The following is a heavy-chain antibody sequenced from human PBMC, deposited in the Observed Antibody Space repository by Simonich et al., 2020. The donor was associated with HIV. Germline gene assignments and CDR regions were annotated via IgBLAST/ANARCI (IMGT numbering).Heavy chain of an antibody. J-gene: IGHJ4*02. CDR3: ARVTLMVGLDY. V-gene: IGHV3-30*07. CDR2: ISNDGSNK. D-gene: IGHD3-22*01. CDR1: GFTFSSYA. Sequence: VQLVESGGGLVQPGGSLRLSCAASGFTFSSYAMHWVRQAPGKGVEWVAVISNDGSNKYYADSVKGRFTISRDNSKNTLYLQMNSLRAEDTAVYCCARVTLMVGLDYWGQGTLVTVSS.